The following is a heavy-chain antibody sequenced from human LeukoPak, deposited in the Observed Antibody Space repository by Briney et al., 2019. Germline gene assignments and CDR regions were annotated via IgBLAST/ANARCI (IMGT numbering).Heavy chain of an antibody. Sequence: GGSLRLSCAASGLTVSSNYMNWVRQAPGKGLEWVSVIYSGGSTYYADSVKGRFTISRDNSKNTLYLQMNSLRAEDTAVYYCARGAYGSGSYGDNWFDLWGQGTLVTVSS. CDR1: GLTVSSNY. J-gene: IGHJ5*02. D-gene: IGHD3-10*01. V-gene: IGHV3-66*01. CDR2: IYSGGST. CDR3: ARGAYGSGSYGDNWFDL.